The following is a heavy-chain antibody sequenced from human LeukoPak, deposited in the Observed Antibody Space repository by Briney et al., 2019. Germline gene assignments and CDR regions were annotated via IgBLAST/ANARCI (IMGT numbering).Heavy chain of an antibody. V-gene: IGHV1-24*01. CDR2: FDPEDGET. D-gene: IGHD5-12*01. J-gene: IGHJ6*03. Sequence: ASVKVSCKVSGYTLTELSMHWVRQAPGKGLEWMGGFDPEDGETIYAQKFQGRVTMTEDTSTDTAYMELSSLRSEDTAVYYCARVRYIVATSTSGYYYMDVWGKGTTVTVSS. CDR1: GYTLTELS. CDR3: ARVRYIVATSTSGYYYMDV.